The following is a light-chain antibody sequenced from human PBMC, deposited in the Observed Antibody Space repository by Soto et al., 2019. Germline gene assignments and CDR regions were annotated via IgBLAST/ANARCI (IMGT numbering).Light chain of an antibody. CDR2: NAS. J-gene: IGKJ1*01. CDR3: QQRSNWPRT. Sequence: EIVLTQSPATLSLSPGERATLSCRASQSVSSYLAWYQQTLGQAPRLLIYNASNRATGIPDRLSGSGSGTDFTLTISSLEPEDFAVYYCQQRSNWPRTFGQGTKVEIK. CDR1: QSVSSY. V-gene: IGKV3-11*01.